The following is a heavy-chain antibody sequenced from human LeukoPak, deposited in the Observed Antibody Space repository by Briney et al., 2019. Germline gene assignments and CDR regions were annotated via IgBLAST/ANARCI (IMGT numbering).Heavy chain of an antibody. V-gene: IGHV3-23*01. D-gene: IGHD5-24*01. Sequence: PGGSLRLSCAASGFTFSSYWMNWVRQAPGKGLEWVSSIRQSGDITYYADSAKGRFTISRDNSKNTLSLQMNSLSREDTAIYYCVRRGGSDGWGAFDIWGQGTVVTVSS. CDR2: IRQSGDIT. CDR1: GFTFSSYW. J-gene: IGHJ3*02. CDR3: VRRGGSDGWGAFDI.